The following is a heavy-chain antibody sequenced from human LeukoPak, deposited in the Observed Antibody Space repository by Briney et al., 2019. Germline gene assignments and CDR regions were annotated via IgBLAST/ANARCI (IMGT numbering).Heavy chain of an antibody. Sequence: PGGSLRLSCAASGFKFKTYGMHWVRQAPGEGLEWVAVIYYDGNQKYYGDSVKGRFTVSRDVSENMLYLQMSSLRADGTAVYYCARGGVATAWGAFDVWGQGTMVTVSS. CDR1: GFKFKTYG. CDR3: ARGGVATAWGAFDV. D-gene: IGHD4-23*01. J-gene: IGHJ3*01. CDR2: IYYDGNQK. V-gene: IGHV3-33*01.